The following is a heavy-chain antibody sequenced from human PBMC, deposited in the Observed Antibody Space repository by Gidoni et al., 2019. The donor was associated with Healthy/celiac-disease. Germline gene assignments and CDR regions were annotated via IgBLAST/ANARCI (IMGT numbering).Heavy chain of an antibody. Sequence: EVQLVESGGGLVKPGGSLRLSCPASGFPFSSSSMTWVRQAPGKGREWVSAISRSSSYIYYADSVKGRFTISRDNAKNSLDLQMNSLRAEDTAVYYCARDRLGYCSSTSCYFTGWFDPWGQGTLVTVSS. J-gene: IGHJ5*02. D-gene: IGHD2-2*01. CDR3: ARDRLGYCSSTSCYFTGWFDP. CDR2: ISRSSSYI. CDR1: GFPFSSSS. V-gene: IGHV3-21*01.